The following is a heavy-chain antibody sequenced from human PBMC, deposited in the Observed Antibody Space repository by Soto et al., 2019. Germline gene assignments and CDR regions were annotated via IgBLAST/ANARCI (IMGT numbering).Heavy chain of an antibody. CDR3: ARDSLPETIFDY. CDR1: GGSVSSGSYY. CDR2: IYYSGST. Sequence: PSETLSLTCTVSGGSVSSGSYYWSWIRQPPGKGLEWIGYIYYSGSTNYNPSLKSRVTISVDTSKNQFSLKLSSVIAADTAVYYCARDSLPETIFDYWGQGTLVTVSS. V-gene: IGHV4-61*01. J-gene: IGHJ4*02.